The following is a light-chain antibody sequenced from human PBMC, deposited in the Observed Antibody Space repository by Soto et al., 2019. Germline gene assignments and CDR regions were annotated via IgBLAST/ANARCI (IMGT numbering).Light chain of an antibody. Sequence: DIQMTQSPSTLSAFVGDRVTITCRASQSISNWLAWYQQKPGKAPKLLIYKASSLESGVPSRFSGSGSGTDFTLTISSLQPEDFATYFCLSGHSRPFGGGTKVEIK. CDR2: KAS. CDR3: LSGHSRP. J-gene: IGKJ4*01. CDR1: QSISNW. V-gene: IGKV1-5*03.